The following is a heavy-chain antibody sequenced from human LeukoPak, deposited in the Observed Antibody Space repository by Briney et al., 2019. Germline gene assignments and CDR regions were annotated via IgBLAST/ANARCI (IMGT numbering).Heavy chain of an antibody. Sequence: LETLSLTCAVSGGSMSDHYWSWIRQTPGTTLEWIGYIYATGNTNYSPSLKGRVTISLDTSKNHFSLRLRSVTAADTALYYCARHFRRDYPDSGSSQYFHYIDVWGKGTTVVASS. V-gene: IGHV4-4*09. CDR3: ARHFRRDYPDSGSSQYFHYIDV. J-gene: IGHJ6*03. D-gene: IGHD3-10*01. CDR2: IYATGNT. CDR1: GGSMSDHY.